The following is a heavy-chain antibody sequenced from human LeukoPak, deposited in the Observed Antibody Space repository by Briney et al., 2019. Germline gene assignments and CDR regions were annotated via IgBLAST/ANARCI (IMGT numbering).Heavy chain of an antibody. CDR1: GGSISSGSYH. Sequence: PSETLSLTCTVSGGSISSGSYHWSWIRQPAGKGLEWIGRIYTSGSTNYNPSLKSRVTMSVDTSKNQFSLKLSSVTAADTAVYYCARAGPTGWWGYDYWGQGTLVTVSS. CDR2: IYTSGST. CDR3: ARAGPTGWWGYDY. J-gene: IGHJ4*02. D-gene: IGHD2-21*01. V-gene: IGHV4-61*02.